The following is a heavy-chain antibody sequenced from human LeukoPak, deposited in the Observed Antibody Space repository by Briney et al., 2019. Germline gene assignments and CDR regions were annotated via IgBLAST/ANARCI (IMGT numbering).Heavy chain of an antibody. CDR2: IYYSGST. D-gene: IGHD5-12*01. CDR1: GGSISSYY. CDR3: ARSRGDIVATIPVFDY. Sequence: SETLSLTCTVSGGSISSYYWSRIRQPPGKGLEWIGYIYYSGSTNYNPSLKSRVTISVDTSKNQFSLKLSSVTAADTAVYYCARSRGDIVATIPVFDYWGQGTLVTVSS. J-gene: IGHJ4*02. V-gene: IGHV4-59*01.